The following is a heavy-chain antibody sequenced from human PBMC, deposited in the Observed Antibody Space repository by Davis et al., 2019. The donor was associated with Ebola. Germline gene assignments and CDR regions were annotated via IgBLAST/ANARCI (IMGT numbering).Heavy chain of an antibody. V-gene: IGHV3-48*01. CDR2: ISSKSDTI. D-gene: IGHD1-26*01. J-gene: IGHJ4*02. Sequence: GGSLRLSCAASGFTFSRYRMNWVRQAPGKGLEWVSYISSKSDTIYYADSVKGRFTISRDNAKDSLYLQMNNLRVEDTAVYYCATLPGYYWGQGTLVTVSS. CDR3: ATLPGYY. CDR1: GFTFSRYR.